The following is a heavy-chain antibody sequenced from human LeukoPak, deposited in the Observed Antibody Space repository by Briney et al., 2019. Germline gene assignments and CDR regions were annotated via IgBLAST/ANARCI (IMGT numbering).Heavy chain of an antibody. CDR1: GFSFSVYW. J-gene: IGHJ4*02. CDR3: ARGGYCSSTSCDLSYDY. Sequence: GGSLRLSCAASGFSFSVYWMHWVRQAPGKGPVWVSRIKTDGSITDYADFVKGRFTISRDNAKNSLYLQMNSLRAEDTAVYYCARGGYCSSTSCDLSYDYWGQGTLVTVSS. CDR2: IKTDGSIT. V-gene: IGHV3-74*01. D-gene: IGHD2-2*01.